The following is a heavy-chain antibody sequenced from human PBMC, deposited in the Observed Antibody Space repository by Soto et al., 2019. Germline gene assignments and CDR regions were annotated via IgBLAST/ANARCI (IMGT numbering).Heavy chain of an antibody. V-gene: IGHV1-18*01. D-gene: IGHD6-6*01. Sequence: QVQLVQSGAEVKKPGASVKVSCKASGYTFTNYIITWVRQAPGQGLEWMGWIIGYNGNTNYAQNFQGRVTMTADTSTSTVYMDLRSLRSDDTAVYYCARRQAYSTSFDAFDIWGQGTMVTVSS. CDR2: IIGYNGNT. CDR1: GYTFTNYI. CDR3: ARRQAYSTSFDAFDI. J-gene: IGHJ3*02.